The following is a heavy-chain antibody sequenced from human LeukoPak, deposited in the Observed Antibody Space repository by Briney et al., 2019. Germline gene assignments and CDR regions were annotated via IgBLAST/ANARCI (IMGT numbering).Heavy chain of an antibody. CDR3: AKDGEGDYYGSGSWFDP. CDR1: GFTFDDYA. V-gene: IGHV3-9*01. J-gene: IGHJ5*02. Sequence: GRSLRLSCAASGFTFDDYAMYWVRQAPGKGLEWVSGISWNSGSIGYADSAKGRFTISRDNAKNSLYLQMNSLRAEDTAFYYCAKDGEGDYYGSGSWFDPWGQGTLVTVSS. CDR2: ISWNSGSI. D-gene: IGHD3-10*01.